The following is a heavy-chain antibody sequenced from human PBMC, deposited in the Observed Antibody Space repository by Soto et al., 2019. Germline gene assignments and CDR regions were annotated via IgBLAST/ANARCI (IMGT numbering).Heavy chain of an antibody. CDR2: ISAYNGNT. J-gene: IGHJ4*02. CDR1: GYTFTSYG. D-gene: IGHD4-17*01. CDR3: AREPAYGVFDY. V-gene: IGHV1-18*01. Sequence: ASLKVSCKASGYTFTSYGISWVRQAPGQGLEWMGWISAYNGNTNYAQELQGRVTMTTDTSTSTAYMELRSLRSDDTAVYYCAREPAYGVFDYWGQGTLVTVSS.